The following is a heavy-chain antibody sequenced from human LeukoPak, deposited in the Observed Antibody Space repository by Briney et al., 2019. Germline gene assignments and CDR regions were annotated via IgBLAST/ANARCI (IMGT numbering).Heavy chain of an antibody. CDR1: GGSVSNSNYC. Sequence: SETLSLACTVSGGSVSNSNYCWGWIRQPPGKQLEWIGSIDYSGSPLYNPSLKSRVTISVDTSKNQFSLKLSSVTAADTAVYYCARPLDCNYGGTAFDIWGQGTMVTVSS. J-gene: IGHJ3*02. CDR3: ARPLDCNYGGTAFDI. D-gene: IGHD4-23*01. V-gene: IGHV4-39*01. CDR2: IDYSGSP.